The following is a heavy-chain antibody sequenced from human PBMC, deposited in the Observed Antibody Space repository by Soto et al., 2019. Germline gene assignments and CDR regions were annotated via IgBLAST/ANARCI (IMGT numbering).Heavy chain of an antibody. CDR2: ISYDGSNK. Sequence: QVQLVESGGVVVQPGRSLRLSCAASGFTFSSYAMHWVRQAPGKGLEWVAVISYDGSNKYYADSVKGRFTISRDNSKNTLYLQMNSLRAEDTAVYYCARDLVDLGIGWWFDPWGQGTLVTVSS. V-gene: IGHV3-30-3*01. J-gene: IGHJ5*02. D-gene: IGHD7-27*01. CDR1: GFTFSSYA. CDR3: ARDLVDLGIGWWFDP.